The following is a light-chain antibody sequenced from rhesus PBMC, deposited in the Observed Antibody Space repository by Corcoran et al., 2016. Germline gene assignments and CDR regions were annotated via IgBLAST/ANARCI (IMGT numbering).Light chain of an antibody. Sequence: DIQLTQSPSSLSASVGDRVTITCRASQGISSYLAWYQQKSGKAPKLLIYDASNLQSGDPSRFSGSGSGTEFTLTISSRQPEDFATYYCQQRNSYPLTFGGGTKVEIK. J-gene: IGKJ4*01. CDR1: QGISSY. CDR2: DAS. CDR3: QQRNSYPLT. V-gene: IGKV1-38*01.